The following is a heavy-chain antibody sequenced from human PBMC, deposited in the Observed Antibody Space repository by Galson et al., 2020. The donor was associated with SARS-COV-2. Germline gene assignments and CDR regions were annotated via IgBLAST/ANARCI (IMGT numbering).Heavy chain of an antibody. CDR1: GYPFTAYY. J-gene: IGHJ6*02. D-gene: IGHD3-22*01. Sequence: GESLKISCKTSGYPFTAYYMHWVRQAPGQGLEWMGWINPKNGATNYAQKFQGWVTMTSATSISTASMELSRLKSDDTAVYYCARGEVVTAPYFYYAVDVWGQGTTVTVSS. CDR2: INPKNGAT. CDR3: ARGEVVTAPYFYYAVDV. V-gene: IGHV1-2*04.